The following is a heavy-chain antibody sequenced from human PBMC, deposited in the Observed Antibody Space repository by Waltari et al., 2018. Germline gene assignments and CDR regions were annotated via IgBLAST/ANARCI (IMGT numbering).Heavy chain of an antibody. D-gene: IGHD3-22*01. CDR2: ISWNSGKT. V-gene: IGHV3-9*01. CDR3: AKKRTTYYDSTGGAFFDC. CDR1: GFTFGNYA. Sequence: EVQLVESGGDLVQPGRSLRLSCAASGFTFGNYAIQWVRQIPGKGLEWVSGISWNSGKTAYADSVKGRFTIFRDTAKNSLYLQMNSLRPEDTALYYCAKKRTTYYDSTGGAFFDCWGQGTLVTVSP. J-gene: IGHJ4*02.